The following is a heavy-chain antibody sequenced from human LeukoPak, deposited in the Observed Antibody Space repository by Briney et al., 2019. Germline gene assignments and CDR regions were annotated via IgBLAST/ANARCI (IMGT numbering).Heavy chain of an antibody. D-gene: IGHD3-22*01. Sequence: GRSLRLSCVASAFTFSDYAMSWVSQAPGKGLEWVSIIYSGGSTSYADSVKGRFTISRDNSKNTLYLQMNSLRTEDTAVYYCARGGSYFDISGYYFYWGQGTLVTVSS. CDR1: AFTFSDYA. CDR3: ARGGSYFDISGYYFY. V-gene: IGHV3-66*01. J-gene: IGHJ4*02. CDR2: IYSGGST.